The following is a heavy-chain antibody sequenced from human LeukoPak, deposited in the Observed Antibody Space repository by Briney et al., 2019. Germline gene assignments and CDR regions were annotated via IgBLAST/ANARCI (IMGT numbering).Heavy chain of an antibody. CDR1: GFAFSSYA. CDR2: IDGGGGRT. V-gene: IGHV3-23*01. Sequence: GGSLRLSCTASGFAFSSYAMSWVRQAPGVGLEWVSAIDGGGGRTWHADSVRGRFTISRDNSKDTLFMQMNSLRAEDTAVYYCAKDFYDSSGSRYDYWGQGTLVTVSS. J-gene: IGHJ4*02. CDR3: AKDFYDSSGSRYDY. D-gene: IGHD3-22*01.